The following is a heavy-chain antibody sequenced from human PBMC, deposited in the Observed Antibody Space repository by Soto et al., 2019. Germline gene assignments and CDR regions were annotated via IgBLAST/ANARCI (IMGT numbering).Heavy chain of an antibody. Sequence: SETLSLTCAVSGYFISTGYSWVWIRQPPGKGLEWLGNIYHSGNTYYNPSLKSRITISIDTAKNQLSLKLASVTATDTAMYYCGRVYCSTTSCFLNGVDFWGQGTTVTVSS. D-gene: IGHD2-2*01. J-gene: IGHJ6*02. CDR2: IYHSGNT. CDR3: GRVYCSTTSCFLNGVDF. CDR1: GYFISTGYS. V-gene: IGHV4-38-2*01.